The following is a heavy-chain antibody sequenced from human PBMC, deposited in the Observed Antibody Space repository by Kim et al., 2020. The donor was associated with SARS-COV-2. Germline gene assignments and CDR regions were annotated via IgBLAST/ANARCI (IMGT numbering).Heavy chain of an antibody. V-gene: IGHV3-23*01. CDR2: ISGSGGST. CDR1: GFTFSSYA. J-gene: IGHJ6*03. CDR3: AKGWNYYGSGRRRYYYYYMDV. Sequence: GGSLRLSCAASGFTFSSYAMSWVRQAPGKGLEWVSAISGSGGSTYYADSVKGRFTISRDNSKNTLYLQMNSLRAEDTAVYYCAKGWNYYGSGRRRYYYYYMDVWGKGTTVTVSS. D-gene: IGHD3-10*01.